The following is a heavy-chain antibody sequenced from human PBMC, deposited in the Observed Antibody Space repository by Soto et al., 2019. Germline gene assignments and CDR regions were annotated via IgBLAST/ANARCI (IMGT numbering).Heavy chain of an antibody. CDR2: INPGNGNT. CDR1: GYTFTNYA. Sequence: QVQLVQSGAEVKKPGASVKVSCKASGYTFTNYAMHWVRQAPGQRLEWMGWINPGNGNTKYSQNFQGRVTITRDTSASTAYMELSGLRSEDTAVYYCARGAPPDYWGLGTLVTVPS. V-gene: IGHV1-3*01. CDR3: ARGAPPDY. D-gene: IGHD3-10*01. J-gene: IGHJ4*02.